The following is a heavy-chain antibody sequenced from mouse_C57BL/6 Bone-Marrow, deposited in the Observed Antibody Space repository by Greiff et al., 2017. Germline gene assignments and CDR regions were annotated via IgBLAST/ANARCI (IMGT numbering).Heavy chain of an antibody. CDR2: IDPSDSET. CDR3: ARELIRYFDD. Sequence: QVQLQQPGAELVRPGSSVKLSCKASGYTFTSYWMHWVKQRPIQGLEWIGNIDPSDSETHYNQKFKDKATLTVDKSSSTAYMQLSSLTAEDAAVYYCARELIRYFDDWGKGTTVTVSS. D-gene: IGHD1-1*01. CDR1: GYTFTSYW. J-gene: IGHJ1*03. V-gene: IGHV1-52*01.